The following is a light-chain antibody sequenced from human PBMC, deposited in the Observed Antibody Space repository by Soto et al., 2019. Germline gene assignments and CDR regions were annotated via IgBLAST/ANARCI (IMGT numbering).Light chain of an antibody. CDR3: QVWDSSSDHVV. J-gene: IGLJ2*01. Sequence: SYELTQPPSVSVAPGQTARITCGGNNIESKSVHWYQQRPGQAPVLVVYDGTDRPSGIPERFSGSNSGNRATLTISRVEAGDEADYYCQVWDSSSDHVVFGGGTKLTVL. CDR2: DGT. V-gene: IGLV3-21*02. CDR1: NIESKS.